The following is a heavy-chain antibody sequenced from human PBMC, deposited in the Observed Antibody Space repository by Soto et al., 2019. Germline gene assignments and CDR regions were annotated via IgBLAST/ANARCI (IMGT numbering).Heavy chain of an antibody. CDR3: AATAMVKRGFDY. J-gene: IGHJ4*02. Sequence: XGTLSLTGTVSGGSISSYYWSWIRQPAGKGLEWIGRIYTSGSTNYNPSLKSRVTMSVDTSKNQFSLKLSSVTAADTAVYYCAATAMVKRGFDYWGQGTLVTVSS. V-gene: IGHV4-4*07. D-gene: IGHD5-18*01. CDR2: IYTSGST. CDR1: GGSISSYY.